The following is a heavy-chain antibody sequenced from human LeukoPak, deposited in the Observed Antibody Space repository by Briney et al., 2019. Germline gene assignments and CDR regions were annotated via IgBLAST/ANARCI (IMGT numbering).Heavy chain of an antibody. D-gene: IGHD3-9*01. V-gene: IGHV1-69*05. Sequence: GASVKVSCKASGGTFSSYAISWVRQAPGQGLEWMGGIIPIFGTANYAQKLQGRVTMTTDTSTSTAYMELRSLRSDDTAVYYCARGSGYYDILTGYYTFDYWGQGTLVTVSS. CDR3: ARGSGYYDILTGYYTFDY. CDR2: IIPIFGTA. CDR1: GGTFSSYA. J-gene: IGHJ4*02.